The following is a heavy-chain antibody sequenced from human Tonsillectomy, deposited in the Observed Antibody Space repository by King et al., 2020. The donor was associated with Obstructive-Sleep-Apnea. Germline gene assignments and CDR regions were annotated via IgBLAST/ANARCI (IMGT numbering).Heavy chain of an antibody. Sequence: QLVQSGAEVKKRGESLRISCKGSGYSFTSYWISWVRQMPGKGLEWMGRIDPSDSYTNYSPSFQGHVTISVDKSISTAYLQWNSLKASDTATYYCANRYDAFDLWGQGTMVTVSS. CDR1: GYSFTSYW. CDR2: IDPSDSYT. CDR3: ANRYDAFDL. D-gene: IGHD3-9*01. J-gene: IGHJ3*01. V-gene: IGHV5-10-1*01.